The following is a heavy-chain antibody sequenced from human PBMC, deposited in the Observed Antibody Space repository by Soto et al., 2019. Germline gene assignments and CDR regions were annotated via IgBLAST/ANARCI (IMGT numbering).Heavy chain of an antibody. V-gene: IGHV6-1*01. CDR2: TCSRANGHY. J-gene: IGHJ4*02. CDR1: GDSVSNNRVA. Sequence: SQTLSLICAISGDSVSNNRVAWNWVRQSPARGLEWVVWTCSRANGHYDYAPSVRSRIAINPDTSKNHFSLQLNSVSPEDAAVYYCARTLRGRGVKYFEDGGQGTLVTVSS. CDR3: ARTLRGRGVKYFED. D-gene: IGHD3-10*01.